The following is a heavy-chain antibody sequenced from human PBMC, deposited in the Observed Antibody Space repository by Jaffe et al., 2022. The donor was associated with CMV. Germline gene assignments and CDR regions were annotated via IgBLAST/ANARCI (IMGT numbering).Heavy chain of an antibody. Sequence: EVQLVESGGGLVKPGGSLRLSCAASGFTFSNAWMSWVRQAPGKGLEWVGRIKSKTDGGTTDYAAPVKGRFTISRDDSKNTLYLQMNSLKTEDTAVYYCTTVGREVGVIRRGLFDYWGQGTLVTVSS. D-gene: IGHD3-22*01. CDR2: IKSKTDGGTT. CDR3: TTVGREVGVIRRGLFDY. CDR1: GFTFSNAW. J-gene: IGHJ4*02. V-gene: IGHV3-15*01.